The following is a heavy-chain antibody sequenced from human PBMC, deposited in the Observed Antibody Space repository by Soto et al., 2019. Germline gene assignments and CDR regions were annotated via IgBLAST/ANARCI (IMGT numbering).Heavy chain of an antibody. D-gene: IGHD2-8*01. CDR3: ARVMRDSYFDY. Sequence: GGSLRLSCVASGLTFNSYAMSWVRQAPGKGLEWVSAIGGSGGSTYYADSVRGRFTISRDNSKNMVYLQMNSLRAEDTAVYYCARVMRDSYFDYWGQRTLVTVSS. J-gene: IGHJ4*02. CDR1: GLTFNSYA. V-gene: IGHV3-23*01. CDR2: IGGSGGST.